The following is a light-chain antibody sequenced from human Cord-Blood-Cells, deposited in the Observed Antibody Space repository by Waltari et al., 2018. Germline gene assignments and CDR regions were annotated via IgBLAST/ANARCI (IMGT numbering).Light chain of an antibody. CDR1: SSDVGGYNH. CDR2: DVS. CDR3: SSYTSSSTVV. V-gene: IGLV2-14*01. Sequence: QSALTQPASVSGSPGPSITIPGTGTSSDVGGYNHVPWYQQHPGKAPKLMIYDVSNRPSGVSNRFSGSKSGNTASLTISGLQAEDEADYYCSSYTSSSTVVFGGGTKLTVL. J-gene: IGLJ2*01.